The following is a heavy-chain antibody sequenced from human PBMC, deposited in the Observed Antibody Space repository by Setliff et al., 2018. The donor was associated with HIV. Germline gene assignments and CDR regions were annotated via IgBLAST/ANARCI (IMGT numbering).Heavy chain of an antibody. CDR3: ARVDREGWLQLT. CDR2: INPDSGGI. J-gene: IGHJ5*02. V-gene: IGHV1-2*02. D-gene: IGHD5-12*01. CDR1: GYTFTGYS. Sequence: ASVKVSCKASGYTFTGYSMHWVRQAPGQGLEWMGWINPDSGGINFAQKFQGRVTMTRDTSKNQFSLKLNSVTAADTAVYYCARVDREGWLQLTWGQGTLVTVSS.